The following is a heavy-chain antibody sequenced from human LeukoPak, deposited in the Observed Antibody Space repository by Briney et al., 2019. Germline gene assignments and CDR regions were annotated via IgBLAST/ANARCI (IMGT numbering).Heavy chain of an antibody. CDR2: VNSGGST. CDR1: GFTFSSYV. V-gene: IGHV3-23*01. J-gene: IGHJ4*02. D-gene: IGHD2-2*01. CDR3: AKSFSSTTWGPVGC. Sequence: GGSLRLSCAASGFTFSSYVMSWVRQAPVKGPEWVSSVNSGGSTYYADSVKGRFTISRDNSKNTLYLQMNSLRAEDTAIYYCAKSFSSTTWGPVGCWGQGILLTVSS.